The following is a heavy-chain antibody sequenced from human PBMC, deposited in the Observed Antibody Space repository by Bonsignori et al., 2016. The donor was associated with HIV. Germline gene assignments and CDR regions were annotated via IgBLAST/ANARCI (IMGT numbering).Heavy chain of an antibody. J-gene: IGHJ4*02. Sequence: VRQAPGKGLEWVAVIWYDGSNKYYADSVKGRFTISRDNSKNTLYLQMNSLRAEDTAVYYCAKDSLEWLRLPLYFDYWGQGTLVTVSS. CDR2: IWYDGSNK. D-gene: IGHD5-12*01. CDR3: AKDSLEWLRLPLYFDY. V-gene: IGHV3-33*06.